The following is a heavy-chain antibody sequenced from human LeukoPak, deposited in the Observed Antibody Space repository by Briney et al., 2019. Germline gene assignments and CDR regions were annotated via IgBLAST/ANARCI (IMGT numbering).Heavy chain of an antibody. D-gene: IGHD3-10*01. CDR1: GFTFSSYS. CDR2: ISSSSSYI. CDR3: ARDRLLWFGEPSNWFDP. Sequence: PGGSLGLSCAASGFTFSSYSMNWVRQAPGKGLEWVSSISSSSSYIYYADSVKGRFTISRDNAKNSLYLQMNSLRAEDTAVYYCARDRLLWFGEPSNWFDPWGQGTLVTVSS. V-gene: IGHV3-21*01. J-gene: IGHJ5*02.